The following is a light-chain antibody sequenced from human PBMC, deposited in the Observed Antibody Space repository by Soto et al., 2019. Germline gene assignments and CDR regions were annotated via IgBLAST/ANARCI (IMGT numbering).Light chain of an antibody. Sequence: QSVLTQPPSASGTPGQRVTISCSGGSSNIGTNFVSWYQLLPGTAPKLLIFRNNQRPSGVPDRFSGSRSGTSAPLAISGLRAEDEADYFCAAWDDNLSAVVFGGGTKLTVL. V-gene: IGLV1-47*01. J-gene: IGLJ2*01. CDR1: SSNIGTNF. CDR3: AAWDDNLSAVV. CDR2: RNN.